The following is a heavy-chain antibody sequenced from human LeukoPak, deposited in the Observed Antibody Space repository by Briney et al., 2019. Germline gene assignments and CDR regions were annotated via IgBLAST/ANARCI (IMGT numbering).Heavy chain of an antibody. Sequence: GGSLRLSCAASGFTFSSYSMNWVRQAPGKGLEWVSSISSSSSYIYYADSVKGRFTISRHNSKNTLYLQMNSLRAEDTAVYYCARQGAHYGMDVWGQGTTVTVSS. J-gene: IGHJ6*02. V-gene: IGHV3-21*04. CDR2: ISSSSSYI. CDR3: ARQGAHYGMDV. CDR1: GFTFSSYS. D-gene: IGHD1-26*01.